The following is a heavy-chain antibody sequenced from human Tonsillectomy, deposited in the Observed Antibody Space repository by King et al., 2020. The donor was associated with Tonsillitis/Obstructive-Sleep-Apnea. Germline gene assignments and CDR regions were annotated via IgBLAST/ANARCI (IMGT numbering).Heavy chain of an antibody. CDR1: GFTFDDYA. CDR2: ISGDGGST. CDR3: AKDIRSLDYGGNSMAIDY. V-gene: IGHV3-43*02. J-gene: IGHJ4*02. Sequence: QLVQSGGGGVQPGGSLRLSCAASGFTFDDYAMHWVRQAPGKGLEWVSLISGDGGSTYYADSVKGRFTISRDNSKNSLYLQMNSLRTEDTALYYCAKDIRSLDYGGNSMAIDYWGQGTLVTVSS. D-gene: IGHD4-23*01.